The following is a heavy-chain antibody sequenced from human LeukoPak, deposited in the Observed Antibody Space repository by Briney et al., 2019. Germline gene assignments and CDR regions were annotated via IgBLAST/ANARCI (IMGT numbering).Heavy chain of an antibody. D-gene: IGHD3-3*01. CDR2: ISAYNGST. J-gene: IGHJ4*02. CDR1: GYTFTSDG. CDR3: ARVQVSITIFGVALSSYFDY. V-gene: IGHV1-18*01. Sequence: ASVKVSCKASGYTFTSDGISCVRQAPGQGLGWMGWISAYNGSTNYAQKLQGRVTMTTDTSTSTAYMELRSLRSDDTAVYYCARVQVSITIFGVALSSYFDYWGQGTLVTVSS.